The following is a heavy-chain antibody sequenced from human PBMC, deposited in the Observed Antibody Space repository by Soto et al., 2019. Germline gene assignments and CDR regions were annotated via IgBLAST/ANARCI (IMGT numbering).Heavy chain of an antibody. CDR2: INPNSGNI. V-gene: IGHV1-8*01. CDR3: ARGRASGSYYLLDY. J-gene: IGHJ4*02. CDR1: GNTFTSYD. Sequence: QVQLVQSGAEVKKPGASVKVSCKASGNTFTSYDINWVRQATGHGLEWMGWINPNSGNIGYAQKFQGRVTMTRDTAIRTAYMEVSRLRSDDTAVYYGARGRASGSYYLLDYWGQGTLVTVSS. D-gene: IGHD3-10*01.